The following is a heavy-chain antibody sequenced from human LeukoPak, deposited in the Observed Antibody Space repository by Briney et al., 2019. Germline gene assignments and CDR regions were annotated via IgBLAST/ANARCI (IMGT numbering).Heavy chain of an antibody. Sequence: GGSLRLSCAASGFTFSSYSMNWVRQAPGKGLEWVSSISSSSSYISYADSVKGRFTISRDNAKNALYLQMNSLRAEDTAVYYCARDRRGSPDAFDIWGQGTMVTVSS. V-gene: IGHV3-21*01. J-gene: IGHJ3*02. CDR2: ISSSSSYI. CDR1: GFTFSSYS. CDR3: ARDRRGSPDAFDI. D-gene: IGHD2-15*01.